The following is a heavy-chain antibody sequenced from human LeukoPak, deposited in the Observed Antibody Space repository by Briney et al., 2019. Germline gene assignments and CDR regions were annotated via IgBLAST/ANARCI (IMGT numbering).Heavy chain of an antibody. D-gene: IGHD3-3*01. Sequence: GGSLRLSFAASGFTFSSYAMSWVRQAPGKGLEWVSAISGSGGSTYYADSVKGRFTISRDNSKNTLYLQMNSLRAEDTAVYYCAKSEDFWSGYYIPVNFDYWGQGTLVTVSS. J-gene: IGHJ4*02. CDR2: ISGSGGST. V-gene: IGHV3-23*01. CDR1: GFTFSSYA. CDR3: AKSEDFWSGYYIPVNFDY.